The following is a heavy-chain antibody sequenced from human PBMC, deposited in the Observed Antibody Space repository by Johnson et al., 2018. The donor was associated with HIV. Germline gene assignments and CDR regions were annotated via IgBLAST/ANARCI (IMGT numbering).Heavy chain of an antibody. CDR2: IGTAGDT. J-gene: IGHJ3*01. CDR1: GFTFSSYD. Sequence: VQLVESGGGLVQPGRSLRLSCAASGFTFSSYDMHWVRQATGKGLEWVSAIGTAGDTYYPGSVKGRFTISRDNAKNSLYLQLNSLRAEDTAVYYCARAYYDIFTGRDDAFDFWGQGTMVTVSS. V-gene: IGHV3-13*01. D-gene: IGHD3-9*01. CDR3: ARAYYDIFTGRDDAFDF.